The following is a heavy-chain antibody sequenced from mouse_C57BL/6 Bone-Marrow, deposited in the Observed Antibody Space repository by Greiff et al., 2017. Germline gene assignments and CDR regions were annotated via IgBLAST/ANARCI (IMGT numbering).Heavy chain of an antibody. CDR3: ARRLWERDC. Sequence: VQLQQSGPVLVKPGASVKMSCKASGYTFTDYYMNWVKQSHGKSLEWIGVINPYNGGTSYNQKFKGKATLTVDKSSSTAYMELNSLASEDSAVYYCARRLWERDCWGQGTTLTVSS. V-gene: IGHV1-19*01. CDR1: GYTFTDYY. J-gene: IGHJ2*01. D-gene: IGHD1-1*02. CDR2: INPYNGGT.